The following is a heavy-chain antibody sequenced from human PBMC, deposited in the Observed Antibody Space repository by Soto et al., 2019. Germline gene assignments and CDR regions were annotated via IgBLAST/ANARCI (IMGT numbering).Heavy chain of an antibody. CDR1: GFTFSSYS. CDR3: ARAQPYYYDSSGYHVVY. V-gene: IGHV3-21*01. Sequence: PGGSLRLSCAASGFTFSSYSMNWVRQAPGKGLEWVSSISSSSSYIYYADSVKGRFTISRDNAKNSLYLQMNSLRAEDTAVYYCARAQPYYYDSSGYHVVYWGQGTLVTVSS. J-gene: IGHJ4*02. D-gene: IGHD3-22*01. CDR2: ISSSSSYI.